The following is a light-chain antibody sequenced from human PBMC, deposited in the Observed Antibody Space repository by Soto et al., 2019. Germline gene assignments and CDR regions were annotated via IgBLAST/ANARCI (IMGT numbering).Light chain of an antibody. V-gene: IGLV2-14*01. Sequence: QSALTQPASVSGSPGQSITISCTGTSSDIGTYNSVSWYQQHAGKVPKLMIYDVTNRPSGVSDRFSGSKSGNTASLTISGLQAEDEADYYCTSYTTSSTLVFGGGTKRTAL. J-gene: IGLJ2*01. CDR3: TSYTTSSTLV. CDR1: SSDIGTYNS. CDR2: DVT.